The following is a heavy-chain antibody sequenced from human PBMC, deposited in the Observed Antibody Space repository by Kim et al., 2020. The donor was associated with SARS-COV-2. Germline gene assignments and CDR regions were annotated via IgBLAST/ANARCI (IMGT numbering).Heavy chain of an antibody. CDR1: GFTFSSYG. CDR2: IWYDGSNK. J-gene: IGHJ4*02. V-gene: IGHV3-33*01. D-gene: IGHD3-22*01. CDR3: ARDQKFSYDSSGYYQPEDDY. Sequence: GGSLRLSCAASGFTFSSYGMHWVRQAPGKGLEWVAVIWYDGSNKYYADSVKGRFTISRDNSKNTLYLQMNSLRAEDTAVYYCARDQKFSYDSSGYYQPEDDYWGQGTLVTVSS.